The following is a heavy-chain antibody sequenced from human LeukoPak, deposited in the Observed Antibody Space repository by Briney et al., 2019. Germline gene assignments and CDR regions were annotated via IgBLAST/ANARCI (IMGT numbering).Heavy chain of an antibody. V-gene: IGHV4-34*01. CDR2: INHSGST. Sequence: PSETLSLTCAVYGGSFSGYYWSWIRQPPGKGLEWIGEINHSGSTNYNPSLKSRVTISVDTSKNQFSLKLSSVTAADTAVYYCARLSGDYGSGIHYMDVWGKGTTVTISS. CDR3: ARLSGDYGSGIHYMDV. D-gene: IGHD3-10*01. J-gene: IGHJ6*03. CDR1: GGSFSGYY.